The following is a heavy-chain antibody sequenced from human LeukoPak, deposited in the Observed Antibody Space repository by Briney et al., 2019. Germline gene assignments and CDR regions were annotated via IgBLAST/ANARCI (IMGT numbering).Heavy chain of an antibody. V-gene: IGHV3-23*01. CDR1: GFTFSNYA. J-gene: IGHJ4*02. CDR3: SKDAASGTYGTFDY. CDR2: ISGSGNLT. Sequence: PGGSLRLSCAAPGFTFSNYAMTWVRQAPGKGLEWVSTISGSGNLTYFADSVKGRFTISRDNSKNTLYLQMNSLRAEDTALYYCSKDAASGTYGTFDYWGQGTLVTVSP. D-gene: IGHD3-10*01.